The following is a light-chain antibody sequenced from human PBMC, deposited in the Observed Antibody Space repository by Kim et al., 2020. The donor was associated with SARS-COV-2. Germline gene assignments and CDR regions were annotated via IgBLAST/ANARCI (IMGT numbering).Light chain of an antibody. CDR3: QQYGTPPLT. V-gene: IGKV3-20*01. CDR2: DAS. CDR1: QSVRNSY. J-gene: IGKJ4*01. Sequence: EIVLTQSPGTLSLSPGERATLSCRASQSVRNSYLAWYQKKPGQAPRLLIHDASSRATGIPDRFSGIGSGTDFTLTISRLETEDFAVYYCQQYGTPPLTFGGGTKVDIK.